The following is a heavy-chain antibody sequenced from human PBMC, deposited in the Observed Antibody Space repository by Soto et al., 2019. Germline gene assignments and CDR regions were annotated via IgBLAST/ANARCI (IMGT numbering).Heavy chain of an antibody. CDR2: IIPIFGTA. V-gene: IGHV1-69*01. CDR1: GGTFSSYA. Sequence: QVQLVQSGAEVKKPGSSVKVSCKASGGTFSSYAISWVRQAPGQGLEWRGGIIPIFGTANYAQKFQGRVMITAAEATGTAYMELRSLISEDTAVYYCAQRGGDAFDIWGQGTMVTVSS. D-gene: IGHD3-10*01. CDR3: AQRGGDAFDI. J-gene: IGHJ3*02.